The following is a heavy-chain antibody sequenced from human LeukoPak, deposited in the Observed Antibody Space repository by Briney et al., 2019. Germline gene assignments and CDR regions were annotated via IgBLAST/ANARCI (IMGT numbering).Heavy chain of an antibody. V-gene: IGHV3-23*01. CDR3: AKDWGDILTGFDY. CDR2: ISGSGGST. D-gene: IGHD3-9*01. Sequence: GGSLRLSCAASGFTFSSYAMSWVRQAPGKGLEWVSAISGSGGSTYYADSVKGRFTISRDNSKTTLYLQMNSLRAEDTAVYYCAKDWGDILTGFDYWGQGTLVTVSS. CDR1: GFTFSSYA. J-gene: IGHJ4*02.